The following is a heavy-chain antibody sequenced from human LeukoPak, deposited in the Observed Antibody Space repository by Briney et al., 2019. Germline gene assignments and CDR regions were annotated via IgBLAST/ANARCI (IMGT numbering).Heavy chain of an antibody. CDR3: ARDYSGYKINWFDP. CDR2: IIPIFGTA. D-gene: IGHD5-12*01. J-gene: IGHJ5*02. V-gene: IGHV1-69*13. CDR1: GGTFSSYA. Sequence: ASVKVSCTASGGTFSSYAISWVRQAPGQGLEWMGGIIPIFGTANYAQKFQGRVTITADEATSTAYMELSSLRSEDTAVYYWARDYSGYKINWFDPWGQGTLVTVSS.